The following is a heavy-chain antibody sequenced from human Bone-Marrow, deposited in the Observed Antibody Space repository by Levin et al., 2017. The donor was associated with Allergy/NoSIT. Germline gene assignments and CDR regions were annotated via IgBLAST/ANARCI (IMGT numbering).Heavy chain of an antibody. Sequence: LSLTCAASGFTFSSYAMTWVRQAPGKGLEWVSAISGSSASTYYADSVKGRFTISRDNSKNTMYLQMNSLRAEDTALYYCAKNRGYSSRAMDVWGQGTTVTVSS. J-gene: IGHJ6*02. D-gene: IGHD6-13*01. CDR3: AKNRGYSSRAMDV. V-gene: IGHV3-23*01. CDR1: GFTFSSYA. CDR2: ISGSSAST.